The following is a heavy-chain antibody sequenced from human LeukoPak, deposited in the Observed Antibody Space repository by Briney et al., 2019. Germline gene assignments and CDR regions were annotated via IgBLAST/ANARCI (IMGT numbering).Heavy chain of an antibody. J-gene: IGHJ3*02. CDR2: IYYSGST. V-gene: IGHV4-59*01. D-gene: IGHD5-18*01. Sequence: SETLSLTCTVAGGSISSYYWSWIRQPPGKGLEWIGYIYYSGSTNYNPSLKSRVTISVDTSKNQFSLKLSSVTAADTAVYYCARDTVDTAMDDAFDIWGQGTMATVSS. CDR1: GGSISSYY. CDR3: ARDTVDTAMDDAFDI.